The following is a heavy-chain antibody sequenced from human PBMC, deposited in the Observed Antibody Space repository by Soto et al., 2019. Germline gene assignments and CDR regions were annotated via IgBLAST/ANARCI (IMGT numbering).Heavy chain of an antibody. CDR3: AKDRGRYTYSSSLVYYYYGMDV. CDR1: GFTFSSYG. CDR2: ISYDGGNE. Sequence: QVQLVESGGGVVQPGRSLRLSCAASGFTFSSYGMHWVCQAPGKGLEWVAVISYDGGNEYYADSVKGRFTISRDNSKSALFLQMNSLRAEDTAVFYCAKDRGRYTYSSSLVYYYYGMDVWGQGTTVTVSS. J-gene: IGHJ6*02. D-gene: IGHD3-16*02. V-gene: IGHV3-30*18.